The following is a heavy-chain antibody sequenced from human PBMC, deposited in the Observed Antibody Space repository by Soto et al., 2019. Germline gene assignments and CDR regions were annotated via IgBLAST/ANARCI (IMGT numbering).Heavy chain of an antibody. CDR2: IYYSGST. CDR3: ARHPKHNWNPNF. CDR1: GGSISSSSYY. V-gene: IGHV4-39*01. J-gene: IGHJ4*02. D-gene: IGHD1-1*01. Sequence: SETLSLTCTVSGGSISSSSYYWGWIRQPPGKGLEWIGSIYYSGSTYYNPSLKSRVTISVDTSKNQFSLKLSSVTAADTAVYYCARHPKHNWNPNFWGQGTLVTVSS.